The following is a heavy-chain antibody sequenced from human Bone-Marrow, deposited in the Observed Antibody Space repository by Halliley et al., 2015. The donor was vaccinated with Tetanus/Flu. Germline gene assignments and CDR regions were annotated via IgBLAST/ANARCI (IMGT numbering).Heavy chain of an antibody. J-gene: IGHJ4*02. CDR3: VTGKGWLPDY. V-gene: IGHV4-59*13. D-gene: IGHD5-12*01. CDR2: VYDSGSP. Sequence: GKGPEWIGYVYDSGSPKYNPSLKSRVTISRDTSKNRFSLNLTSVTAADTAVYYCVTGKGWLPDYWGQGTLVTVSS.